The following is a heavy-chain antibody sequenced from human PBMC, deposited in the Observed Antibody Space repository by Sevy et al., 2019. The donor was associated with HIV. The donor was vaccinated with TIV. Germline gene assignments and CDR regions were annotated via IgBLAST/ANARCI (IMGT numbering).Heavy chain of an antibody. J-gene: IGHJ6*03. V-gene: IGHV3-23*01. CDR1: GFTFSNSA. CDR3: VERKLLRDYFYYMDV. CDR2: IRGSGDGI. Sequence: GGSLRLSCVASGFTFSNSAMSWVRQAPGKGLQWVSFIRGSGDGIFYADSAKGRFTISRDNSKNTLYLQMNALIVEDTAVYYCVERKLLRDYFYYMDVWGKGTTVTVSS.